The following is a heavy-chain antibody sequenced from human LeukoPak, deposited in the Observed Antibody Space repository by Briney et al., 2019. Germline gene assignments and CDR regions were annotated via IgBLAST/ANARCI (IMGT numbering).Heavy chain of an antibody. J-gene: IGHJ4*02. D-gene: IGHD6-13*01. Sequence: PGGSLRLSCATSGFTFNNNAMSWVRQAPGKGLEWVSAINGGGDATEYADSVKGRFTISRDNSKNTLYLQMNSLRTEDTAVFYCARRYSSSSSWYSVDYWGQGTLVTVSS. CDR3: ARRYSSSSSWYSVDY. V-gene: IGHV3-23*01. CDR1: GFTFNNNA. CDR2: INGGGDAT.